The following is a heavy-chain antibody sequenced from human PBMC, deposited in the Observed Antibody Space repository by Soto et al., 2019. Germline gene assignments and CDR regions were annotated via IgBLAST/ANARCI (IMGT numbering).Heavy chain of an antibody. CDR1: GGSISTSSYY. CDR3: ARDYDSSGDY. D-gene: IGHD3-22*01. CDR2: LYYSGST. J-gene: IGHJ4*02. Sequence: QLQLQESGPGLVKPSETLSLTCTVSGGSISTSSYYWGWIRQPPGKGLEWIGSLYYSGSTYYNPSLKSRVTISVDTSKNQFSLKLSSVTAADKAVYYCARDYDSSGDYWGQGTRVTVSS. V-gene: IGHV4-39*01.